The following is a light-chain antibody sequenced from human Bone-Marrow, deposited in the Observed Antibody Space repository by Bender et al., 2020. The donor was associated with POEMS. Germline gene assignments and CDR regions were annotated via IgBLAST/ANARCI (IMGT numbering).Light chain of an antibody. J-gene: IGLJ3*02. V-gene: IGLV3-21*02. CDR3: QSYDNSLGGWV. CDR2: DDN. CDR1: NIGSFS. Sequence: SYVLTQPPSVSVAPGETASITCGGNNIGSFSVHWYQQKPGQAPVLVVYDDNNRPSGIPERFSGSKSGTSASLAITGLQAEDEGDYYCQSYDNSLGGWVFGGGTKLTVL.